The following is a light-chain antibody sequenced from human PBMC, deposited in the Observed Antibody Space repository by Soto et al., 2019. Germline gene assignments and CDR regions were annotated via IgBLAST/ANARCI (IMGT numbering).Light chain of an antibody. J-gene: IGLJ1*01. CDR1: NSDIGSYNV. Sequence: LTQPASLSGSPGQSITISCTGTNSDIGSYNVVSWYEQHPGKAPKLIIYEVTKRPSGVSNRFSGSKSGNTASLTISGLQTEDEADYYCCSYAGNNVFVFGTGTMVTVL. CDR3: CSYAGNNVFV. V-gene: IGLV2-23*02. CDR2: EVT.